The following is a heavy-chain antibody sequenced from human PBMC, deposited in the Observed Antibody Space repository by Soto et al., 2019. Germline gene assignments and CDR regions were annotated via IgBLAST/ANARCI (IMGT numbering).Heavy chain of an antibody. CDR3: VRAPFGDYFDY. Sequence: EVQLVESGGDLVQPGGSLRLSCAASRFSFSSFEMNWVRQAPGKGLEWVSFISSSGNTIYYADSVKGRFIISRDNAKSSLYLQMNSLRVEDTAVYYCVRAPFGDYFDYWGQGTLVTVSS. CDR1: RFSFSSFE. D-gene: IGHD3-3*01. J-gene: IGHJ4*02. CDR2: ISSSGNTI. V-gene: IGHV3-48*03.